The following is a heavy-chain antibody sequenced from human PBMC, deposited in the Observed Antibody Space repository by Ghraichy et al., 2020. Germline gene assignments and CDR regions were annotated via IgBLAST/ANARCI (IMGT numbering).Heavy chain of an antibody. CDR1: GGSISGYY. J-gene: IGHJ5*02. CDR2: IHYSGST. Sequence: SETLSLTCSVSGGSISGYYGIWIRQPPGKGLEWIGYIHYSGSTNYNPSLESRVTISADTPKNQFSLRLTSVTVADTAVYYCATNDPMSPWGQGILVTVSS. CDR3: ATNDPMSP. V-gene: IGHV4-59*01.